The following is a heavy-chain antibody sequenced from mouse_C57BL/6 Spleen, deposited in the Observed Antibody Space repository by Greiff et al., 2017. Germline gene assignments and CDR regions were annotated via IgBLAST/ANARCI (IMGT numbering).Heavy chain of an antibody. J-gene: IGHJ1*03. D-gene: IGHD2-4*01. CDR1: GYTFTDYY. CDR3: AREVGDYDGRNWYFDV. V-gene: IGHV1-19*01. Sequence: VQLQQSGPVLVKPGASVKMSCKASGYTFTDYYMNWVKQSHGKSLEWIGVINPYNGGTSYNQKFKGKATLTVDKSSSTAYMELNSLTSEDSAVYYCAREVGDYDGRNWYFDVWGTGTTVTVSS. CDR2: INPYNGGT.